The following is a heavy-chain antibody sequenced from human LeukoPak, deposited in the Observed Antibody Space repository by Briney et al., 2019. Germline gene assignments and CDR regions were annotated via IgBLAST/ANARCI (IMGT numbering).Heavy chain of an antibody. Sequence: GGSLRLSCAASGFSFSNYAMSWVRQAPGKGLEWVSSISSSSSYICYADSVKGRFTISRDNAKNSLYLQMNSLRAEDTAVYYCARGEYSYDVFDYWGQGTLVTVSS. CDR3: ARGEYSYDVFDY. D-gene: IGHD5-18*01. J-gene: IGHJ4*02. CDR1: GFSFSNYA. V-gene: IGHV3-21*01. CDR2: ISSSSSYI.